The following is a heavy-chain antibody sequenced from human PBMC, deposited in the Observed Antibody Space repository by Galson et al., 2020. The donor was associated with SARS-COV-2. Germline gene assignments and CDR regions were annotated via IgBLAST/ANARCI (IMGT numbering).Heavy chain of an antibody. J-gene: IGHJ4*02. Sequence: GGSLRLSCAASGFTFSSYAMHWVRQAPGKGLEWVAVISYDGSNKYYADSVKGRFTISRDNSKNTLYLQMNSLRAEDTAVYYCASTYSGSYFGYFDYWGQGTLVTVSS. CDR3: ASTYSGSYFGYFDY. V-gene: IGHV3-30*04. D-gene: IGHD1-26*01. CDR1: GFTFSSYA. CDR2: ISYDGSNK.